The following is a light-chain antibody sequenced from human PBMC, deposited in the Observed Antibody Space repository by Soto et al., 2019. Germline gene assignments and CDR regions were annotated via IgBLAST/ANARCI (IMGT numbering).Light chain of an antibody. CDR1: QGITSY. CDR3: QQLTSYPLT. V-gene: IGKV1-9*01. J-gene: IGKJ4*01. Sequence: IQLTQSPSSLSASVGDRVTITCRASQGITSYLAWYQQKPGQAPKLLIYDASTLQSGVPSRFSGSGSGTDFTLTISSLQPEDFATYYCQQLTSYPLTFGGGTKVEIK. CDR2: DAS.